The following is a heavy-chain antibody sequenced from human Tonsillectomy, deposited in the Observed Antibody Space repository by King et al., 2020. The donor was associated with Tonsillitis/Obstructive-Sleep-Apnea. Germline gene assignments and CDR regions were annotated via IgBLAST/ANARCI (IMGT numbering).Heavy chain of an antibody. CDR1: GFTFSIYA. CDR3: AKTPADLRTSYYYMDV. CDR2: ISGSGGST. D-gene: IGHD2-2*01. V-gene: IGHV3-23*04. J-gene: IGHJ6*03. Sequence: MQLVQSGGGLVKPGGSLRLSCAASGFTFSIYAMSWVRQAPGKGLEWVSTISGSGGSTYYADSVKGRFTVSRDNSKNTLYLQMNSLRVEDTAVYYCAKTPADLRTSYYYMDVWSKGTTVTVSS.